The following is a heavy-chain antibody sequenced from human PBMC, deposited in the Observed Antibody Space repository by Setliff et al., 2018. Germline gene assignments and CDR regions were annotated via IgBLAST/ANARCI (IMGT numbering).Heavy chain of an antibody. J-gene: IGHJ4*02. CDR1: GYSISSGYY. CDR3: ASYYDSSPRTDYFDY. CDR2: IYHSGST. D-gene: IGHD3-22*01. Sequence: PSETLSLTCTVSGYSISSGYYWGWIRQPPGKGLEWIGSIYHSGSTYYNPSLKSRVTISVDTSKNQFSLKLSSVTAADTAVYYCASYYDSSPRTDYFDYWGQGTLVTVSS. V-gene: IGHV4-38-2*02.